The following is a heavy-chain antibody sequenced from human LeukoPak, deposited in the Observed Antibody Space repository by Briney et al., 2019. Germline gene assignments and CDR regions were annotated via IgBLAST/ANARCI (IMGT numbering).Heavy chain of an antibody. V-gene: IGHV3-23*01. CDR1: GFTFSRYV. Sequence: GGSLRLSCAASGFTFSRYVMSWVRQAPGKGLEWVSAISGSGGSTYYADSVKGRFTISRDNAKNSLYLQMNSLRAEDTAMYYCVRDVGAVRGEVYFDYWGQGTLVTVSS. CDR2: ISGSGGST. D-gene: IGHD3-16*01. J-gene: IGHJ4*02. CDR3: VRDVGAVRGEVYFDY.